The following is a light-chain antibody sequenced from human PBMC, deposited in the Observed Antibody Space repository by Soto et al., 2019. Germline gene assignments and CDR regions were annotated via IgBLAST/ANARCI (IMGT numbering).Light chain of an antibody. J-gene: IGKJ1*01. CDR1: QSNSDS. Sequence: DIQMTQSPSTLSASVGDRVTITCRASQSNSDSLAWYQQKPGKAPKLLIYEASSLKSGVPSRFSGSRSGTEYTLTISSLLPDDFATYYCLQYNGYWTFGQGTKVEIK. CDR2: EAS. V-gene: IGKV1-5*03. CDR3: LQYNGYWT.